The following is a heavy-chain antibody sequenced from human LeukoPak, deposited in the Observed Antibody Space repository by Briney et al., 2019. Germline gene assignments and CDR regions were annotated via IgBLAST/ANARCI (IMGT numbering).Heavy chain of an antibody. V-gene: IGHV4-34*01. Sequence: SETLSLTCAVYGGSFSGYYWSWIRQPPGKGLEWIGEINHSGSTNYNPSLKSRVTISVDTSKNQFSLKLSSVTAADTAVYYCARQGKEWLYYYYYMDVWGKGTTVTVSS. D-gene: IGHD3-3*01. CDR3: ARQGKEWLYYYYYMDV. J-gene: IGHJ6*03. CDR2: INHSGST. CDR1: GGSFSGYY.